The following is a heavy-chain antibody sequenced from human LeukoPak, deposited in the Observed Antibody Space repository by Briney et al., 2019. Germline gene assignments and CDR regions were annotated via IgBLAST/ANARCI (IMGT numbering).Heavy chain of an antibody. Sequence: SETLSLTCAVYGGSFSGYYWSWIRQPPGKGLEWIGEINHSGSTNYNPSLKSRVTISVDTSKNQFSLKLSSVTAADTAGYYCARKGGYYYYYMDVWGKGTTVTVSS. CDR1: GGSFSGYY. CDR2: INHSGST. CDR3: ARKGGYYYYYMDV. V-gene: IGHV4-34*01. J-gene: IGHJ6*03. D-gene: IGHD3-16*01.